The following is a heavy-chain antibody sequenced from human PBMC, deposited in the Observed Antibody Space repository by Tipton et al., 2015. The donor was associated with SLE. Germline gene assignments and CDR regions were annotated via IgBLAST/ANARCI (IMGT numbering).Heavy chain of an antibody. J-gene: IGHJ4*02. CDR1: GFSFSSNA. CDR3: AKEGGVPAAHYFDY. CDR2: ISSTSNTI. D-gene: IGHD2-2*01. Sequence: GSLRLSCAASGFSFSSNAMHWVRRGPGKGLEWVSYISSTSNTIYYADSVKGRFTISRDNAKNSLYLQMNSLRAEDTALYYCAKEGGVPAAHYFDYWGQGTLVTVSS. V-gene: IGHV3-48*01.